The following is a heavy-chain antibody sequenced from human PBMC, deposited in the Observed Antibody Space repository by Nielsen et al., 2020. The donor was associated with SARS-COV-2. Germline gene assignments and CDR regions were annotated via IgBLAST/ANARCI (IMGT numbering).Heavy chain of an antibody. V-gene: IGHV1-8*01. Sequence: SVKVSCKPSGYTFANHDIHWVRQASGQGLEWMGWMNPNIGKAGYAQRFQGRLTMTSDTSTSTAYMELSSLRSEDTAVYYCARPTFLPVARGSNSFDAFDMWGQGTMVTVSS. CDR3: ARPTFLPVARGSNSFDAFDM. CDR1: GYTFANHD. J-gene: IGHJ3*02. D-gene: IGHD2/OR15-2a*01. CDR2: MNPNIGKA.